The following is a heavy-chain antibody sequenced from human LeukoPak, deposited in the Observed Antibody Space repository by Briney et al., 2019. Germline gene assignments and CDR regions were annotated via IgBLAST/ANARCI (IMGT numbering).Heavy chain of an antibody. CDR3: ASFGDSSGYWGFDI. CDR1: GGSISSSNW. CDR2: IYHSGST. J-gene: IGHJ3*02. V-gene: IGHV4-4*02. Sequence: PSETLSLTCAVSGGSISSSNWWSWVRQPPGKGLEWIEEIYHSGSTNYNPSLKSRVTISVDTSKNQFSLKLSSVTAADTAVYYCASFGDSSGYWGFDIWGQGTMVTVSS. D-gene: IGHD3-22*01.